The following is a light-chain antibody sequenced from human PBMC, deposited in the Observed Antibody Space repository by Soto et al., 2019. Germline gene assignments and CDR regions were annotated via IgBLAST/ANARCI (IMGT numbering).Light chain of an antibody. CDR3: AAWDDSLNGLV. CDR1: SSNIGSNT. CDR2: SNN. J-gene: IGLJ2*01. Sequence: QAVVTQPPSASGTPGQRVTISCSGSSSNIGSNTVNWYQQLPGTAPKLLIYSNNQRPSGVPDRFSGSKSGTSASLAISGLQSEDEAHYYCAAWDDSLNGLVFGGGTKVTVL. V-gene: IGLV1-44*01.